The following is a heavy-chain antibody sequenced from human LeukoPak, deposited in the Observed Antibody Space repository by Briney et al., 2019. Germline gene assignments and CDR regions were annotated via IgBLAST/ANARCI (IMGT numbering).Heavy chain of an antibody. Sequence: PSETLSLTCAVSGNSISSGYYWGWIRQPPGKGLEWIGSINHSGSTYYNPSLKSRITISVDTSKNQFSLKPTSVTAADMAVYYCARDRGSPVGWFDPWGQGTLVTVSS. CDR3: ARDRGSPVGWFDP. CDR2: INHSGST. V-gene: IGHV4-38-2*01. D-gene: IGHD4-23*01. J-gene: IGHJ5*02. CDR1: GNSISSGYY.